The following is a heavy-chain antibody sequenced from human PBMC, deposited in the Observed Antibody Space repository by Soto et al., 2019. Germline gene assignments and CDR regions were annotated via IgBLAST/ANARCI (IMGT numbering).Heavy chain of an antibody. CDR1: GYNFNQYW. Sequence: EVYLAQSGAEVKQPGASRQISCKWSGYNFNQYWIGWVRQMPGKVLEWTGVIYPGDSDTRSSPSLQGQATISADKSNSAAYLQWSSLQASEPATYYCARSRVKGTYAAFDIWDQGTMVTVSS. CDR2: IYPGDSDT. D-gene: IGHD2-8*01. V-gene: IGHV5-51*03. J-gene: IGHJ3*02. CDR3: ARSRVKGTYAAFDI.